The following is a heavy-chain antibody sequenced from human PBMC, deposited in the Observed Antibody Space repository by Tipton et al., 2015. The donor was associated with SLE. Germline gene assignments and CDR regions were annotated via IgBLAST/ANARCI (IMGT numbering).Heavy chain of an antibody. D-gene: IGHD3-10*01. CDR1: GGSISSSNW. Sequence: TLSLTCAVSGGSISSSNWWSCVRQPPGKRLECIGNIYHIGSTNYNPSHKRRVTMSEAESKTQSSLKMTSVTAAGTAVYYCARWHGSGSYYNYWGQGTLLTFSS. J-gene: IGHJ4*02. CDR3: ARWHGSGSYYNY. CDR2: IYHIGST. V-gene: IGHV4-4*02.